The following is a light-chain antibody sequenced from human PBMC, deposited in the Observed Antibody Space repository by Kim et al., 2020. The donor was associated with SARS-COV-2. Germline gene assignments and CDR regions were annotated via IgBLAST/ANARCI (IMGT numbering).Light chain of an antibody. CDR1: QSISSY. Sequence: LSPGERATLSCRASQSISSYLAWYHQKPGQPPRLLIYDASNRATGIPARFSASGSGTDFTLIISSLEPEDFAVYYCQQRASWPLTFGQGTRLEIK. CDR3: QQRASWPLT. CDR2: DAS. J-gene: IGKJ5*01. V-gene: IGKV3-11*01.